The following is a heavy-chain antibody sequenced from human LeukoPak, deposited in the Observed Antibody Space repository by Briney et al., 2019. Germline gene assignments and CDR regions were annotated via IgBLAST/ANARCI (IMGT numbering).Heavy chain of an antibody. CDR2: ITPSGGT. J-gene: IGHJ4*02. Sequence: ASVKVSCKASGYTFTSYAIHWVRQAPGQGLEWMGWITPSGGTNYPQKFQGRVAITWDTSITTAYMDLSRLTSDDTDVYYCARDRYGDGFAHLDYWGQGALVTVSS. V-gene: IGHV1-2*02. D-gene: IGHD5-24*01. CDR3: ARDRYGDGFAHLDY. CDR1: GYTFTSYA.